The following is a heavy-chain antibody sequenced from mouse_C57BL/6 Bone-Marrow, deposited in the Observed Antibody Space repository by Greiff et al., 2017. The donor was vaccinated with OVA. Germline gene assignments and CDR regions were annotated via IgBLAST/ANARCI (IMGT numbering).Heavy chain of an antibody. CDR1: GYTFTSYW. CDR3: ARSLLLRPAWFAY. D-gene: IGHD1-1*01. J-gene: IGHJ3*01. V-gene: IGHV1-53*01. Sequence: VQLQQPGTELVKPGASVKLSCKASGYTFTSYWMHWVKQRPGQGLEWIGNINPSNGGTNYNEKFKSKATLTVDKSSSPAYMQLSRLTSEDSAVYYCARSLLLRPAWFAYWGQGTLVTVSA. CDR2: INPSNGGT.